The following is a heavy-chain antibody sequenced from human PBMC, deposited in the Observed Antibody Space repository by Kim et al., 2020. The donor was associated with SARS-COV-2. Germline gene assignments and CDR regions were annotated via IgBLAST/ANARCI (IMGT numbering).Heavy chain of an antibody. CDR2: ISAYNGNT. J-gene: IGHJ5*02. CDR1: GYTFTSYG. CDR3: ARAGDIVVVPADIRGLDP. D-gene: IGHD2-2*02. V-gene: IGHV1-18*01. Sequence: ASVKVSCKASGYTFTSYGISWVRQAPGQGLEWMGWISAYNGNTNYAQKLQGRVTMTTDTSTSTAYMELRSLRSDDTAVYYCARAGDIVVVPADIRGLDPWGKETLVTVSS.